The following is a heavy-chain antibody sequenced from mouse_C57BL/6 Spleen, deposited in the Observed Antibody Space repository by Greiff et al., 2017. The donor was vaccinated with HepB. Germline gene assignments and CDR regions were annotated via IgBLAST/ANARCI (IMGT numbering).Heavy chain of an antibody. D-gene: IGHD1-1*01. CDR1: GYTFTSYW. CDR2: IDPSDSYT. V-gene: IGHV1-69*01. CDR3: ARKGYYYGSSYWYFDV. Sequence: VQLQQPGAELVMPGASVKLSCTASGYTFTSYWMHWVKQRPGQGLEWIGEIDPSDSYTNYNQQFKGQSTLPIDKSSSTAYMQLSILTSEDSAVDYCARKGYYYGSSYWYFDVWGTGTTVTVSS. J-gene: IGHJ1*03.